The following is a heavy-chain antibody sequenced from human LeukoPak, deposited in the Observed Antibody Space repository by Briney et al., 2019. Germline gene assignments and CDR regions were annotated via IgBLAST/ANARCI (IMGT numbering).Heavy chain of an antibody. CDR1: GGSISSYY. D-gene: IGHD1-26*01. V-gene: IGHV4-59*08. CDR2: IYYSGST. Sequence: SETLSLTCTVSGGSISSYYWSWIRQPPGKGLEWIGYIYYSGSTNYNPSLKSRVTISVDTSKNQFSLKLSSVTAADTAVYYCARLRGGGSYSRYFDYWGQGTLVTVSS. CDR3: ARLRGGGSYSRYFDY. J-gene: IGHJ4*02.